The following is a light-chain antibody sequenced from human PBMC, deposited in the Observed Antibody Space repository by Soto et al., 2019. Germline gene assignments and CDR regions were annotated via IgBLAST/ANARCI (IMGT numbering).Light chain of an antibody. CDR3: QQYSNWPPLYT. V-gene: IGKV3-15*01. CDR1: QSVSSY. CDR2: DAS. Sequence: EIVMTQSPATLSVSPGETATLSCRASQSVSSYLAWYQQKPGQAPRLLIYDASTRATGIPAKFSGSGSGTDFTLTISSLQPEDFAIYYCQQYSNWPPLYTFGPRTKVEIK. J-gene: IGKJ2*01.